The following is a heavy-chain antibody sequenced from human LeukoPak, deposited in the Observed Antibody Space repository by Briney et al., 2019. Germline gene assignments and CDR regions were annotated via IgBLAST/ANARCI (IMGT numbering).Heavy chain of an antibody. J-gene: IGHJ4*02. CDR1: GYTFTGHS. D-gene: IGHD3-22*01. Sequence: GASVKVSCKASGYTFTGHSIHWVRQAPGQGLEWMGWINPNSGGTNYAQKFQGRVTMTRDTSISTAYMELSRLRSDDTAVYYCARARVGHYYDSSGYYYVPYWGQGTLVTVSS. CDR3: ARARVGHYYDSSGYYYVPY. CDR2: INPNSGGT. V-gene: IGHV1-2*02.